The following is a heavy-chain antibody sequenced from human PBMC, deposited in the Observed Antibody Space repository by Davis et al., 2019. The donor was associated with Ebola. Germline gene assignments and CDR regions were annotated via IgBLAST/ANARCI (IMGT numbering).Heavy chain of an antibody. V-gene: IGHV3-48*03. CDR3: ARALVSKDFWSGYTYYYGMDV. CDR1: GFTFNTYE. J-gene: IGHJ6*02. CDR2: ISSSSYTK. Sequence: GESLKISCAASGFTFNTYEMNWVRQAPGKGLEWVSYISSSSYTKYYADSVKGRFTISRDNAKNSLYLQMNSLRAEDTAVYYCARALVSKDFWSGYTYYYGMDVWGQGTTVTVSS. D-gene: IGHD3-3*01.